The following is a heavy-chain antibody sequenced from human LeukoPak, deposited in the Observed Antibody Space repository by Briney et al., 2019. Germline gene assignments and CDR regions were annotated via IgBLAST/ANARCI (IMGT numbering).Heavy chain of an antibody. Sequence: SETLSLTCTVSGGSINSYYWSWIRQPPGKGLEWIGYIYYSGSTNYNPSLKSRVTISVDTSKNQFSLRLSSVTAADTAVYYCARGGLTTVTTEPFDYWGQGTLVTVSS. J-gene: IGHJ4*02. CDR2: IYYSGST. CDR3: ARGGLTTVTTEPFDY. D-gene: IGHD4-11*01. V-gene: IGHV4-59*08. CDR1: GGSINSYY.